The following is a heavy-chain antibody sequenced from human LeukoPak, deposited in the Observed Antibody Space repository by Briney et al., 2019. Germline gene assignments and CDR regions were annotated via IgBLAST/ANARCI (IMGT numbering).Heavy chain of an antibody. CDR2: INNDGSTT. J-gene: IGHJ4*02. CDR1: GFTFSSHW. D-gene: IGHD6-13*01. V-gene: IGHV3-74*01. Sequence: GGSLRLSCAASGFTFSSHWMHWVRQVPGKGLVWVSRINNDGSTTAYADSVKGRFTISRDNAKNTLYLQMNSLRAEDTAVYYCAKACGAAAGSFDYWGQGTLVTVSS. CDR3: AKACGAAAGSFDY.